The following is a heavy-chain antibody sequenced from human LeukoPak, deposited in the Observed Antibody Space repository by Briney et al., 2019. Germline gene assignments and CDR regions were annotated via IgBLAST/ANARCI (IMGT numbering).Heavy chain of an antibody. Sequence: GESLKISCKGSGYSFTTYWIAWVRQMPGKGLEWMGIIYPDNSDTRYNPSFQGQVTISADKSITTTYLQWSSLKASDTAIYYCTREAVSPTVGPVYGTDVWGQGTTVTVSS. CDR2: IYPDNSDT. J-gene: IGHJ6*02. D-gene: IGHD1-26*01. CDR3: TREAVSPTVGPVYGTDV. V-gene: IGHV5-51*01. CDR1: GYSFTTYW.